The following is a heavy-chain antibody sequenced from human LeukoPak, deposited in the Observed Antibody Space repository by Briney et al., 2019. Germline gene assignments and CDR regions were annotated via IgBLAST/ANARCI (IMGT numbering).Heavy chain of an antibody. CDR2: IYSSGST. V-gene: IGHV4-39*01. Sequence: SETLSLTCAVSGASISGSGYYWGWIRQPPGKGLEWIGNIYSSGSTYYNASLQSRVTISIDTSKNQFSLRLSSVTAADTAVYYCAPPPYYYETNGYSVAWGQGALVTVSS. J-gene: IGHJ5*02. D-gene: IGHD3-22*01. CDR1: GASISGSGYY. CDR3: APPPYYYETNGYSVA.